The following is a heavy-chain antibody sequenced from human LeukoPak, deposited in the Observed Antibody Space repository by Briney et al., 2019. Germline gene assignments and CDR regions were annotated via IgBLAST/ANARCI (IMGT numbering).Heavy chain of an antibody. CDR1: GGSISSGSYY. CDR3: ARTTEGGYTYDYFYYYYMDV. CDR2: IYTSGST. J-gene: IGHJ6*03. V-gene: IGHV4-61*02. Sequence: SETLSLTCTVSGGSISSGSYYWSWIRQPAGKGLEWIGRIYTSGSTNYNPSLKSRVTISVDTSKNQFSLKLTSVTAADTAVYYCARTTEGGYTYDYFYYYYMDVWGKGTTVTIPS. D-gene: IGHD5-18*01.